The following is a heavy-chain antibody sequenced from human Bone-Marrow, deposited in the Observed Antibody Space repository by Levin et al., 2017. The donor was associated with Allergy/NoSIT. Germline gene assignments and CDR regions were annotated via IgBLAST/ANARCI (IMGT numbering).Heavy chain of an antibody. CDR1: DDSISSSNW. CDR2: IYHSWST. CDR3: ARRNVLAPGEDWFDP. Sequence: SETLSLTCGVSDDSISSSNWWTWVRQPPGKGLEWIGEIYHSWSTNYNPSLKSRVTISVEKSKNQFSLKLSSVTAADTAVYYCARRNVLAPGEDWFDPWGQGTLVTVSS. V-gene: IGHV4-4*02. D-gene: IGHD7-27*01. J-gene: IGHJ5*02.